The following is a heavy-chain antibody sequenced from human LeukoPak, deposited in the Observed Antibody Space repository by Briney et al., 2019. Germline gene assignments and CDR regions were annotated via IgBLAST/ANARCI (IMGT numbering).Heavy chain of an antibody. V-gene: IGHV1-2*06. CDR1: GYTFADYY. CDR3: ARGEYYYDGGY. CDR2: IDPNSGGT. D-gene: IGHD3-22*01. Sequence: EASVKVSCKASGYTFADYYMHWVRQAPGQGLEWMGRIDPNSGGTNYAQKFQGRVTMASDTSISTAYMELSRLISDDTAVYYCARGEYYYDGGYWGQGTLVTVSS. J-gene: IGHJ4*02.